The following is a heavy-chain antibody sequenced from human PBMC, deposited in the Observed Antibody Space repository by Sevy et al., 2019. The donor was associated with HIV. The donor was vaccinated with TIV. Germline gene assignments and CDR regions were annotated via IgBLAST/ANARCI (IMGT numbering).Heavy chain of an antibody. CDR1: GYTLTELS. CDR2: FDPEDGKT. V-gene: IGHV1-24*01. CDR3: ASTRDYYDSSGYYFDY. Sequence: ASVKVSCKVSGYTLTELSIHWVRQAPGKGLEWLVTFDPEDGKTIYAPNFQGRVTMTEDTSTDRTDMQLRSLRSEDTAVYYCASTRDYYDSSGYYFDYWGQGTLVTVSS. J-gene: IGHJ4*02. D-gene: IGHD3-22*01.